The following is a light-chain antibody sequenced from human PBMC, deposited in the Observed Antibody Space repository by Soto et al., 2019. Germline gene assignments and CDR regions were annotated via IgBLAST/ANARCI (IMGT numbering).Light chain of an antibody. CDR2: DAS. V-gene: IGKV3-11*01. CDR3: QQRRDWPIT. J-gene: IGKJ4*01. CDR1: LNINTY. Sequence: EIVLTQSPDTLSLSPGESATLSCRASLNINTYLSWYQQKPGQVPRLLMFDASNRATGIPARFSGSGSGTDFTLTISSLEPEDCAVYYCQQRRDWPITFGGGTKVEIK.